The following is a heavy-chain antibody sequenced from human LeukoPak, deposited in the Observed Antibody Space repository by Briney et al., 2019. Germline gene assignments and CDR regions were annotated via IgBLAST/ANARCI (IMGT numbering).Heavy chain of an antibody. D-gene: IGHD5-12*01. J-gene: IGHJ4*02. V-gene: IGHV4-30-2*01. Sequence: KPSQTLSLTCAVSGGSISSGGYSWSWIRQPPGKGLEWIGYIYHSGSTYYNPSLKSRVTISVDRSKNQFSLKLSSVTAADTAVYYCARGIRVATILDYWGQGTLVTVSS. CDR3: ARGIRVATILDY. CDR1: GGSISSGGYS. CDR2: IYHSGST.